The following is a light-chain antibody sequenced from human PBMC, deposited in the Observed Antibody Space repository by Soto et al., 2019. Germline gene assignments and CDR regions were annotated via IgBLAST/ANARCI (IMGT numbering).Light chain of an antibody. V-gene: IGKV3-20*01. Sequence: EIVLTQSPDTLSLSPGERATLSCRASQSVRSTYLAWYQQKPGQAPRLLIYGASSRATGIPDRFSGSGSGTDFTLTISRLEPSDFAVYYCQQYANSPLTFGGGTKVEIK. CDR1: QSVRSTY. CDR2: GAS. J-gene: IGKJ4*01. CDR3: QQYANSPLT.